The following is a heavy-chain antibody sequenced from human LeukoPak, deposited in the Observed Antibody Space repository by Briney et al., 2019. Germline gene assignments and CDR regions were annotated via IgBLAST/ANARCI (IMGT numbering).Heavy chain of an antibody. Sequence: GGSLRLSCAASGFTVSSNYMSWVRQASGQGLEWVSVIYSGGSTYYADSVKGRFTISRHNSKNTLYLQMNSLRAEDTAVYYCAGAIGNLYYFDYWGQGTLVTVSS. CDR2: IYSGGST. CDR3: AGAIGNLYYFDY. D-gene: IGHD1-26*01. J-gene: IGHJ4*02. CDR1: GFTVSSNY. V-gene: IGHV3-53*04.